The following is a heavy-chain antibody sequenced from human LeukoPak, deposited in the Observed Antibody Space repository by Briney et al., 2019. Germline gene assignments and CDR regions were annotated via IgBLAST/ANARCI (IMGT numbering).Heavy chain of an antibody. CDR1: GFTFDDYA. Sequence: GGSLRLSCAASGFTFDDYAMHWVRQAPGKGLEWVSGISWNSGNIGYADSVKGRFTISRDNAKNSLYLQMNSLRAEDTALYYCAKDMIGYCSRTSCYSPFDYWGQGTLVTVSS. CDR2: ISWNSGNI. D-gene: IGHD2-2*03. J-gene: IGHJ4*02. V-gene: IGHV3-9*01. CDR3: AKDMIGYCSRTSCYSPFDY.